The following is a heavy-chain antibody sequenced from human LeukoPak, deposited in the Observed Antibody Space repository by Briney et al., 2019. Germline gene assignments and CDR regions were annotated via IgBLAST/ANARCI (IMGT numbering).Heavy chain of an antibody. CDR1: GGSISSSSYY. CDR3: AREGQLELEGLIDY. D-gene: IGHD1-1*01. J-gene: IGHJ4*02. Sequence: SETLSLTCTVSGGSISSSSYYWSWIRQPAGKGLEWIGSIYYSGSTYYNPSLKSRVTISVDTSKNQFSLKLSSVTAADTAVYYCAREGQLELEGLIDYWGQGTLVTVSS. CDR2: IYYSGST. V-gene: IGHV4-39*07.